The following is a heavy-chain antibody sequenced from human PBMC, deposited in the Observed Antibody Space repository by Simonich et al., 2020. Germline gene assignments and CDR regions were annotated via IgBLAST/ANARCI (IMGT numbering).Heavy chain of an antibody. CDR3: ARGIVGASGAFDI. CDR2: ISSSNSYI. CDR1: GFTFSSYS. V-gene: IGHV3-21*01. D-gene: IGHD1-26*01. Sequence: EVQLVESGGGLVKPGGSLRLSCAASGFTFSSYSMNWVRQAPGKGLEWVSSISSSNSYIYYADSVKGRFTISRDNAKNSLYLQMNSLRAEDTAVYYCARGIVGASGAFDIWGQGTMVTVSS. J-gene: IGHJ3*02.